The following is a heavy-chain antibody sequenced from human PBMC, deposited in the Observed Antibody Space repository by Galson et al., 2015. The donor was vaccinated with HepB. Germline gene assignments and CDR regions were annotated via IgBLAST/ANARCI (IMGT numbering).Heavy chain of an antibody. Sequence: SLRLSCAASGFTFSSYGMHWVRQAPGKGLEWVAVIWYDGSNKYYADSVKGRFTISRDNSKNTLYLQMNSLRAEDTAVYYCARAGNRDFWSGPDYWGQGTLVTVSS. CDR1: GFTFSSYG. CDR3: ARAGNRDFWSGPDY. V-gene: IGHV3-33*01. J-gene: IGHJ4*02. CDR2: IWYDGSNK. D-gene: IGHD3-3*01.